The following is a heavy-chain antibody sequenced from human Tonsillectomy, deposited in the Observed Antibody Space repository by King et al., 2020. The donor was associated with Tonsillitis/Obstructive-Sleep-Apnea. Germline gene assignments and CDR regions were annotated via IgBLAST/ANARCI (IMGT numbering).Heavy chain of an antibody. CDR2: ISPYNGNT. J-gene: IGHJ6*02. D-gene: IGHD3-3*01. CDR1: GYTFTSYG. Sequence: QLVQSGAEVKKPGASVKVSCKASGYTFTSYGFSWVRQAPGQGLEWMGWISPYNGNTNYAQKLQGRVTMTTDTSTSTASMELRSLRSDDTAVYYCARDRNAHYKFWSGNPYYGMDVWGQGTTVTVSS. CDR3: ARDRNAHYKFWSGNPYYGMDV. V-gene: IGHV1-18*01.